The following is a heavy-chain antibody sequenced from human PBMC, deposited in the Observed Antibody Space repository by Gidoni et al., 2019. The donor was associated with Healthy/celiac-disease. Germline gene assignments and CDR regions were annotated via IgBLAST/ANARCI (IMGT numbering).Heavy chain of an antibody. Sequence: EVQMLESGGGVVQPGGSLRLSCAAYGFNFSSFAMSWVRQAPGKGLEWVSAISGSGGSTYYADSVKGRFTISRDNSKNTLYLQMNSLRAEDTAVYYCAKEKWLLLRIPFDIWGQGTMVTVSS. CDR3: AKEKWLLLRIPFDI. CDR1: GFNFSSFA. CDR2: ISGSGGST. J-gene: IGHJ3*02. D-gene: IGHD3-22*01. V-gene: IGHV3-23*01.